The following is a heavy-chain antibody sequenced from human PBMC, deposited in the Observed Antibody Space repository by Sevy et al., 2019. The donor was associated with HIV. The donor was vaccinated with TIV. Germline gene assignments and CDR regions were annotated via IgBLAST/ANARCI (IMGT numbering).Heavy chain of an antibody. D-gene: IGHD3-10*01. Sequence: SETLSLTCTVSGGSVTTGYWSWIRQPPGKGPEWIGYVYDIGRTAYSPSIKSRVTISLDTTKNQFSLQLNSITAADTAVYYCARVRDYGSGSFSPWFGPWGQGTLVTVSS. CDR1: GGSVTTGY. CDR3: ARVRDYGSGSFSPWFGP. J-gene: IGHJ5*02. V-gene: IGHV4-59*02. CDR2: VYDIGRT.